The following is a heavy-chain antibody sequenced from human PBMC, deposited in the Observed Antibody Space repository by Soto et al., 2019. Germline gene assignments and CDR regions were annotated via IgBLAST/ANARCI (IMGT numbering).Heavy chain of an antibody. CDR1: GFTLNTYS. J-gene: IGHJ4*02. CDR3: ARDPDLIEAAGNYFDY. CDR2: VSFDGVNK. V-gene: IGHV3-30-3*01. D-gene: IGHD6-13*01. Sequence: GGSLRLSCSVSGFTLNTYSMHWVRQAPGKGLEWVAVVSFDGVNKHYRDSVKGRFTISRDIAKNMLYLQMTSLRLEDTALYYCARDPDLIEAAGNYFDYWGQGTLVTVS.